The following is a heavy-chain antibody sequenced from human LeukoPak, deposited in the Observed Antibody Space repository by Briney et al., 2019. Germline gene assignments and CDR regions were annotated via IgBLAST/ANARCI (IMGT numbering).Heavy chain of an antibody. CDR2: ISGSGGST. CDR1: GFTFSDYY. D-gene: IGHD3-9*01. J-gene: IGHJ4*02. CDR3: AKDNNNILTGYYLY. Sequence: GGSLRLSCAASGFTFSDYYMSWIRQAPGKGLEWVSAISGSGGSTYYADSVKGRFTISRDNSKNTLYLQMNSLRAEDTAVYYCAKDNNNILTGYYLYWGQGTLVTVSS. V-gene: IGHV3-23*01.